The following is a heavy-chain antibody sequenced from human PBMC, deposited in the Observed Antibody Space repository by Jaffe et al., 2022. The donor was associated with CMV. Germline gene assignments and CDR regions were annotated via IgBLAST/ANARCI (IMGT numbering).Heavy chain of an antibody. D-gene: IGHD5-18*01. CDR1: GYSFATYW. J-gene: IGHJ4*02. Sequence: EVQLVQSGAEVKKSGESLKISCKASGYSFATYWIGWVRQMPGKGLEWMGIIYPGDSDTRYSPSFQGQVTISADKSINTAYLQWSSLKASDTAIYYCAREAMDADMARSGFDYWGQGTLVTVSS. V-gene: IGHV5-51*01. CDR3: AREAMDADMARSGFDY. CDR2: IYPGDSDT.